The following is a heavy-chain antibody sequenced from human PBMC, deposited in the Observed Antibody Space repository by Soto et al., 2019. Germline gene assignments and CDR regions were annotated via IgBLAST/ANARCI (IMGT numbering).Heavy chain of an antibody. CDR2: ISSSSSYI. D-gene: IGHD3-10*01. CDR1: GFTFSSYC. Sequence: GGSLRLSCAASGFTFSSYCMNRVRQAPGKGLEWVSSISSSSSYIYYADSVKGRFTISRDNAKNSLYLQMNSLRAEDTAVYYCASERITMVRGVIPGDYWGHGTLVTSSS. CDR3: ASERITMVRGVIPGDY. J-gene: IGHJ4*01. V-gene: IGHV3-21*01.